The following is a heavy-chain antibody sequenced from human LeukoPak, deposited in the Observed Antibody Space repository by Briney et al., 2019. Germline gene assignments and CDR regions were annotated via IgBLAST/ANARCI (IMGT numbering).Heavy chain of an antibody. Sequence: PGGSLRLSCAASGFTFSSYEMNWVRQAPGKGLEWVSTISGSGGSTYYADSVKGRFTISRDNSKNTLYLQMNSLRAEDTAVYYCAKDLSAGTPNGDYWGQGTLVTVSS. J-gene: IGHJ4*02. CDR3: AKDLSAGTPNGDY. CDR1: GFTFSSYE. CDR2: ISGSGGST. D-gene: IGHD1-7*01. V-gene: IGHV3-23*01.